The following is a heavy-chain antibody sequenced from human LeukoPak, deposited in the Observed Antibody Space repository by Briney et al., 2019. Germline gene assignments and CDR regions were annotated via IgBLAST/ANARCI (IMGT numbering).Heavy chain of an antibody. D-gene: IGHD1-14*01. CDR3: ARGPDDFDY. J-gene: IGHJ4*02. CDR2: IYYSGST. CDR1: GGSISNYY. V-gene: IGHV4-59*01. Sequence: PSETLSLPCTVSGGSISNYYWSWIRQPPGKGLEWIGFIYYSGSTKYNPSLKSRVTILVDTSKNQFSLKLSSVTAADTAVYFCARGPDDFDYWGQGTPVTVSS.